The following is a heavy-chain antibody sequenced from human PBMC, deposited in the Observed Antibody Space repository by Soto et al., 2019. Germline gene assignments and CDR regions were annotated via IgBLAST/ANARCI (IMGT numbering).Heavy chain of an antibody. CDR2: LKPDNGGT. Sequence: ASVKVSCKASGYTFTGHYMHWVRQVSGRRLEFLGWLKPDNGGTYYAPKFQGRVTFTRDTSKTTAYMEMSGLQSDDTAVYFCARDLCPLGSGSPCPTFGMDLWGQGATVTVSS. CDR1: GYTFTGHY. CDR3: ARDLCPLGSGSPCPTFGMDL. J-gene: IGHJ6*02. V-gene: IGHV1-2*02. D-gene: IGHD3-10*01.